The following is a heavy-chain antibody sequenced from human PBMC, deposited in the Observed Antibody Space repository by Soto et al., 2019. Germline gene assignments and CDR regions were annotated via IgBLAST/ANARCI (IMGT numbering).Heavy chain of an antibody. CDR1: GGSISGYY. J-gene: IGHJ4*02. Sequence: SETLSLTCTVSGGSISGYYWSWIRQPPGKGLEWIGYMYNTGSTVYNPSFRSRVTISVDTSKNQFSLKLSSVTAADTAVYYCARAAMGGSSWPFDYWGQGTLVTVSS. V-gene: IGHV4-59*12. CDR3: ARAAMGGSSWPFDY. D-gene: IGHD6-13*01. CDR2: MYNTGST.